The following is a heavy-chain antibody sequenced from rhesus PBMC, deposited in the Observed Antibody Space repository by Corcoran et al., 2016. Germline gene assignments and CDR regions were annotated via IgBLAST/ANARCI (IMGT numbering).Heavy chain of an antibody. J-gene: IGHJ4*01. V-gene: IGHV4S14*01. Sequence: QVQLQESGPGLVMPSETLSLTCAVSGGSISGYYYWSWIRQPPGMGLEWIGSIYGSGGSNYLNPSLKSRVTLSVDTSKNQFALKLSAVTAADTAVYYCACLSSWSPDYWGQGVLVTVSS. CDR1: GGSISGYYY. CDR3: ACLSSWSPDY. CDR2: IYGSGGSN. D-gene: IGHD6-13*01.